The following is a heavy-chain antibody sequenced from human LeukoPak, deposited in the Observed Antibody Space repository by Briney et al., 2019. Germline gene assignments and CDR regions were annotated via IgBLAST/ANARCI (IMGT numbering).Heavy chain of an antibody. J-gene: IGHJ4*02. Sequence: GGSLRLSCAASGFTFSTSDMHWVRQAPGKGLAWVSFIQYDGSHENYSDSVKGRFTISRDNSRNTQELPMNSLRAEDTAVYYCAKTFSGYYYREFDYWGQGTLVTVSS. CDR2: IQYDGSHE. V-gene: IGHV3-30*02. D-gene: IGHD3-22*01. CDR1: GFTFSTSD. CDR3: AKTFSGYYYREFDY.